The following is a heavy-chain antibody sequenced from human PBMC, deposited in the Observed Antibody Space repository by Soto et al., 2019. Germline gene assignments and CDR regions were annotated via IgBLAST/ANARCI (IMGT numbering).Heavy chain of an antibody. Sequence: PSETLSLTCTVSGGSIVYYYWSWIRQPPGKGLEWMGYICYSGSTNYNPSLRSRLTISVDTSKKQFSLKLTSVTAADTAVYYCARGPYSSSTPHHAPSYGMDVWGQGTTVTVSS. V-gene: IGHV4-59*01. CDR1: GGSIVYYY. CDR2: ICYSGST. CDR3: ARGPYSSSTPHHAPSYGMDV. J-gene: IGHJ6*02. D-gene: IGHD6-6*01.